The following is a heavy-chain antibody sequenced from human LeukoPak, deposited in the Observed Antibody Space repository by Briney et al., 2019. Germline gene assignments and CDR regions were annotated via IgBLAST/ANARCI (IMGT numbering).Heavy chain of an antibody. D-gene: IGHD3-3*01. V-gene: IGHV3-30*03. CDR3: ATGSDYYYAS. Sequence: GGSLRLSCVASGFTFTRNCMHWVRQAPGKGLEWVAAIPHDGSNALYADSVKGRFIISRDDSKNTLYLQMNSLRIEDSAMYYCATGSDYYYASWGQGTLVTVSS. CDR2: IPHDGSNA. CDR1: GFTFTRNC. J-gene: IGHJ5*02.